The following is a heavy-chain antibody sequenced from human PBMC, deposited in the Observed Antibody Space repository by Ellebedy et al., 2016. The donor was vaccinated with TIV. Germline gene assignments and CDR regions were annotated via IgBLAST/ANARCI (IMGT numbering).Heavy chain of an antibody. J-gene: IGHJ6*02. D-gene: IGHD6-13*01. Sequence: AASVKVSCKASGYTFTTYHMHWVRQAPGQGLGWMGIINPSGGSISYAQKFQGRVTMTRDTSTSTVYMELSSLRSEDTAVYYCARDPYSSSWYGAPYYGMDVWGQGTTVTVS. CDR1: GYTFTTYH. V-gene: IGHV1-46*01. CDR2: INPSGGSI. CDR3: ARDPYSSSWYGAPYYGMDV.